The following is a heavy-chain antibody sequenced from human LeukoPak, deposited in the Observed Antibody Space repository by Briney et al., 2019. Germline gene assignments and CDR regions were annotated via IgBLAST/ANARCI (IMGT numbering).Heavy chain of an antibody. D-gene: IGHD3-22*01. CDR1: GFIFSDYY. CDR2: ITDNGNKI. Sequence: GGALRLSCAASGFIFSDYYMGWIRQAPGRGLEWISYITDNGNKIYYTDSVKGRFTMSRDNAKKSLYLQMNSLRAEDTAVYYCARAKFDSSGYYYGGFDIWGQGTMVTVSS. J-gene: IGHJ3*02. CDR3: ARAKFDSSGYYYGGFDI. V-gene: IGHV3-11*04.